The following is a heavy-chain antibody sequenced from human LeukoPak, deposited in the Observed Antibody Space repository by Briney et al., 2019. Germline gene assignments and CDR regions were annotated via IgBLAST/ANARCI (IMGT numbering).Heavy chain of an antibody. V-gene: IGHV3-23*01. CDR2: ISGSGSST. CDR3: SKDYKDFYEGTDYFDY. D-gene: IGHD5/OR15-5a*01. Sequence: PGGSLRLSCAASGFTFSSYAMSWVRQAPGKGLEWVSAISGSGSSTYYADSVKGRFTISRDNSKNMLYLQMNRLRAEEHGVYDRSKDYKDFYEGTDYFDYWGQGTLVTVSS. CDR1: GFTFSSYA. J-gene: IGHJ4*02.